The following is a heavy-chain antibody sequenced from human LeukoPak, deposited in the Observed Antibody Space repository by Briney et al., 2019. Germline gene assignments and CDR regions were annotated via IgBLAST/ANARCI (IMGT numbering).Heavy chain of an antibody. CDR2: VSPPGGGT. CDR1: GFTFSKHG. Sequence: GGTLRLSCGASGFTFSKHGMNWVRQAPGKGLEWLSGVSPPGGGTYYADSVKGRFTISRDDSKNTLSLQMNSLRVEDTAVYYCARDLAWGAFDYWGQGTLVTVSS. D-gene: IGHD7-27*01. J-gene: IGHJ4*02. CDR3: ARDLAWGAFDY. V-gene: IGHV3-23*01.